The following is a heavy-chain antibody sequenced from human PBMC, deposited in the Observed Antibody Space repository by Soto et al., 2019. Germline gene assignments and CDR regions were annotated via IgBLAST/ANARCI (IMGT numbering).Heavy chain of an antibody. J-gene: IGHJ4*02. CDR1: GGSISSGGYY. V-gene: IGHV4-31*03. CDR2: IYYSGSTYYNPSRGST. CDR3: ARVLFGHRGYEPLFDY. D-gene: IGHD5-12*01. Sequence: QVQLQESGPGLVKPSQTLSLTCTVSGGSISSGGYYWSWIRQHPGKGLEWIGYIYYSGSTYYNPSRGSTYYNPSLKSRLFISLDTSKNQFSLKLSSVTAADTAVYYCARVLFGHRGYEPLFDYWGQGTLVTVSS.